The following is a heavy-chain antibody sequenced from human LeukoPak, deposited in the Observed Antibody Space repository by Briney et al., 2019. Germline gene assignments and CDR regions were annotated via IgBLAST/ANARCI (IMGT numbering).Heavy chain of an antibody. Sequence: GGSLRLSCAASGFTFSSYAMSWVRQAPGKGLEWVSAISGSGGSTYYADSVKGRFTISRDNSKNTLYLQMNSLRAEETAVYYCAKSRSGLENYMDVWGKGTTVTVSS. J-gene: IGHJ6*03. CDR2: ISGSGGST. CDR3: AKSRSGLENYMDV. V-gene: IGHV3-23*01. CDR1: GFTFSSYA. D-gene: IGHD5-24*01.